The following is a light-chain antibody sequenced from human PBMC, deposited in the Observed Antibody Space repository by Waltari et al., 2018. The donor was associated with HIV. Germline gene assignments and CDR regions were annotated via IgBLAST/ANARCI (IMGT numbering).Light chain of an antibody. CDR1: SSDVGGYNY. CDR2: EVS. V-gene: IGLV2-8*01. J-gene: IGLJ2*01. Sequence: QSALTQPPSASGSPGQSVTISCTGTSSDVGGYNYVTWYQQHQGKAPKLMLYEVSKRPSGVPDRFSGSKSGNTASLTVSGLQAEDEADYYCSSYAGSNNFVVFGGGTKLTVL. CDR3: SSYAGSNNFVV.